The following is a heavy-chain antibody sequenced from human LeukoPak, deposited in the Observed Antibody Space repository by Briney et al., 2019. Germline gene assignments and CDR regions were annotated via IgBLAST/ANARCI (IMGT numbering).Heavy chain of an antibody. CDR3: ARTTVTPDYYYYGMDV. V-gene: IGHV4-4*07. J-gene: IGHJ6*02. Sequence: PSETLSLTCTVSGGSISSYYWSWIRQPAGKGLEWIGRIYTSGSTNYNPSLKSRVTISVDTSKNQFSLKLSSVTAADTAVYYCARTTVTPDYYYYGMDVWGQGTTLTVSS. CDR1: GGSISSYY. CDR2: IYTSGST. D-gene: IGHD4-11*01.